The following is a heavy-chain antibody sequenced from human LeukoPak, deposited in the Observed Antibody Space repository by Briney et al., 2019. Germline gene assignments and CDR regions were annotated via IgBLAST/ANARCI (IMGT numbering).Heavy chain of an antibody. V-gene: IGHV4-59*01. D-gene: IGHD5-12*01. J-gene: IGHJ4*02. CDR1: GGSISSYY. CDR2: IYYSGST. CDR3: ARSRGYSGYDLDY. Sequence: SETLSLTCTVSGGSISSYYWSWIRQPPRKGLEWIGYIYYSGSTNYNPSLKSRVTISVDTSKNQFSLKLSSVTAADTAVYYCARSRGYSGYDLDYWGQGTLVTVSS.